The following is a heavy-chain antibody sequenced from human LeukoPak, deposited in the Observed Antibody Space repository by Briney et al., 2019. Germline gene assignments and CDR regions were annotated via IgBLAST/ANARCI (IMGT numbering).Heavy chain of an antibody. J-gene: IGHJ5*01. CDR1: DDSVSSSRYY. D-gene: IGHD6-19*01. Sequence: SETLSLTCTVSDDSVSSSRYYWTWIRQPPGKGLEWIGYIYHGSATYNPSLESRVTLSMDTSKNQYSLKMASVTAADTAVYYCAREGGRQWLVSGALDSWGQGTLVTVSS. CDR3: AREGGRQWLVSGALDS. CDR2: IYHGSA. V-gene: IGHV4-61*01.